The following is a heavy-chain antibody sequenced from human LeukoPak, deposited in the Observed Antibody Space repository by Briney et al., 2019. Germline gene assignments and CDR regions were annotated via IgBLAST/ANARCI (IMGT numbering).Heavy chain of an antibody. CDR2: INHSGST. CDR1: GGSFSGYY. V-gene: IGHV4-34*01. Sequence: PSETLSLTCAVYGGSFSGYYWSWIRQPPGKGLEWIGEINHSGSTNYNPSLKSRVTISVDTSKNQFSLKLSSVTAADTAVYYCVRKIAVARFDYWGQGTLVTVSS. J-gene: IGHJ4*02. CDR3: VRKIAVARFDY. D-gene: IGHD6-19*01.